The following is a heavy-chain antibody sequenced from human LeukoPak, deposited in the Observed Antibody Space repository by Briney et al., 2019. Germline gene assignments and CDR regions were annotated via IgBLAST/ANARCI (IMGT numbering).Heavy chain of an antibody. CDR3: ARDRLWGSYGYDYYYYMDV. CDR1: GGSISSYY. Sequence: PSETLSLTCTVSGGSISSYYWSWIRQPAGKGLEWIGRIHTSGSTNYNPSLKSRVTISVDTSKNQFSLKLSSVTAADTAVYYCARDRLWGSYGYDYYYYMDVWGKGTTVTVSS. V-gene: IGHV4-4*07. J-gene: IGHJ6*03. CDR2: IHTSGST. D-gene: IGHD3-16*01.